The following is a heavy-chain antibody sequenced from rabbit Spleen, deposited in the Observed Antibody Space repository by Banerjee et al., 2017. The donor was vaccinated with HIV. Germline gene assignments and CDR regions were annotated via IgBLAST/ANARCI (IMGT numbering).Heavy chain of an antibody. CDR1: GFTLSSYY. D-gene: IGHD4-2*01. V-gene: IGHV1S7*01. J-gene: IGHJ4*01. Sequence: QLKESGGGLVQPGGSLKLSCKASGFTLSSYYMNWVRQAPGKGLEWIGYIDPLFGTTYYANWVNGRFTISSHSAQHTLYLQLNSLTAADTATYFCARDSAGREDFNLWGPGTLVTVS. CDR2: IDPLFGTT. CDR3: ARDSAGREDFNL.